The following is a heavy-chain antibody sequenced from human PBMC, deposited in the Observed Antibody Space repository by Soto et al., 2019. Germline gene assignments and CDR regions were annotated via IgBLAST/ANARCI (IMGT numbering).Heavy chain of an antibody. CDR1: GFTFSGYA. D-gene: IGHD4-17*01. CDR3: ARVPFYGDYVAEYFHH. V-gene: IGHV3-30-3*01. CDR2: ISYDGTNK. J-gene: IGHJ1*01. Sequence: LRLSCAASGFTFSGYAMHWVRQAPGKGLEWVAVISYDGTNKYYADSVKGRFTISRDNSKNTLYLRMNSLRADDRTVYYCARVPFYGDYVAEYFHHWGQGTPVTVSS.